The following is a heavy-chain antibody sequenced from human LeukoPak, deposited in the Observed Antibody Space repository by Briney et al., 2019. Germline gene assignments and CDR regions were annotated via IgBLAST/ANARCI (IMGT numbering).Heavy chain of an antibody. CDR1: GFTFSDYY. CDR2: IDSSSTYT. CDR3: ARGQAVSAGGFDL. Sequence: GGSLRLSCAASGFTFSDYYMSWIRQAPGKGLEWISYIDSSSTYTNYADSVKGRFAISRDNAKNSLYLHMNSLRAEDTAVYYYARGQAVSAGGFDLWGRGTLVTVSS. D-gene: IGHD6-19*01. V-gene: IGHV3-11*06. J-gene: IGHJ2*01.